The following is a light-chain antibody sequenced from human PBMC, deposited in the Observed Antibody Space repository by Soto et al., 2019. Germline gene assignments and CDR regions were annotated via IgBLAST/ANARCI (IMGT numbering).Light chain of an antibody. CDR1: QTLSINS. Sequence: EIVLTQSPDTLSLSPGERATLFCRASQTLSINSLAWYQQKPGQAPRLLIYAASTRDTGIPDRFNGSGSGTDFALTINRLEPEDFALYYFQQYDGAPLTFGPGTTGDVK. V-gene: IGKV3-20*01. J-gene: IGKJ3*01. CDR3: QQYDGAPLT. CDR2: AAS.